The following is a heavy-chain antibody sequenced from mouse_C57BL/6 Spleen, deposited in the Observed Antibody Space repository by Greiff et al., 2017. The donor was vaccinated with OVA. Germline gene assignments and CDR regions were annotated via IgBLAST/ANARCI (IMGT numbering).Heavy chain of an antibody. Sequence: QVQLKESGAELVKPGASVKLSCKASGYTFTEYTIHWVKQRSGQGLEWIGWFYPGSGSIKYNEKFEDKATLTADKSSSTVYMELSRLTSEDSAVYFCARHEKATEAMDYWGQGTSVTVSS. J-gene: IGHJ4*01. CDR3: ARHEKATEAMDY. CDR2: FYPGSGSI. CDR1: GYTFTEYT. V-gene: IGHV1-62-2*01.